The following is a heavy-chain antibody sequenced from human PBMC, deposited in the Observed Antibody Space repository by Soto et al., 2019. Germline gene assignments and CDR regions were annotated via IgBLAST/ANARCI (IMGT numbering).Heavy chain of an antibody. CDR2: ISAYNGNT. V-gene: IGHV1-18*01. D-gene: IGHD6-19*01. Sequence: QVQLVQSGAEVKKPGASVKVSCKASGYTFTSYGISWVRQAPGQGLEWMGWISAYNGNTNYAQKLQGRVTMTTDTSTSTAYMELRSLRSDVTAAYYCARCLAAVAGASYSGMDVWGQGTTVAVAS. CDR1: GYTFTSYG. CDR3: ARCLAAVAGASYSGMDV. J-gene: IGHJ6*02.